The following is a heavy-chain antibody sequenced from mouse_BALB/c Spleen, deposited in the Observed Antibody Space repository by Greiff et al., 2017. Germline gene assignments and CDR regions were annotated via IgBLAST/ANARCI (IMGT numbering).Heavy chain of an antibody. J-gene: IGHJ3*01. CDR3: AREGDLLRAWFAY. CDR2: INPSNGRT. V-gene: IGHV1S81*02. CDR1: GYTFTSYW. D-gene: IGHD1-1*01. Sequence: QVQLQQPGAELVKPGASVKLSCKASGYTFTSYWMHWVKQRPGQGLEWIGEINPSNGRTNYNEKFKSKATLTVDKSSSTAYMQLSSLTSEDSAVYYCAREGDLLRAWFAYWGQGTLVTVSA.